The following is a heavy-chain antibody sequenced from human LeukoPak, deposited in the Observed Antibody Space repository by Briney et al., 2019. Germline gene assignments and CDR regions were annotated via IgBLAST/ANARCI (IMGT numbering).Heavy chain of an antibody. CDR1: GYTFTSYY. V-gene: IGHV7-4-1*02. CDR2: INTNTGNP. J-gene: IGHJ3*02. CDR3: ARDPMGYRSSTSCYPSAFDI. Sequence: ASVKVSCKASGYTFTSYYMHWVRQAPGQGLEWMGWINTNTGNPTYAQDFTGRFVFSLDTSVSTAYLQISSLKADDTAVYYCARDPMGYRSSTSCYPSAFDIWGQGTMVTVSS. D-gene: IGHD2-2*01.